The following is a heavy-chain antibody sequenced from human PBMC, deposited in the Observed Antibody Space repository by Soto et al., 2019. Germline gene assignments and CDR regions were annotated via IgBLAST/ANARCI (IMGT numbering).Heavy chain of an antibody. D-gene: IGHD4-17*01. CDR2: IYYSGST. V-gene: IGHV4-59*08. Sequence: SETLSLTCTVSGGSISSYYWSWIRQPPGKGLEWIGYIYYSGSTNYNPSLKSRVTISVDTSKNQFSLKLSSVTAADTAVYYCAASSSIDYALFDPWGQGTLVTVSS. CDR1: GGSISSYY. CDR3: AASSSIDYALFDP. J-gene: IGHJ5*02.